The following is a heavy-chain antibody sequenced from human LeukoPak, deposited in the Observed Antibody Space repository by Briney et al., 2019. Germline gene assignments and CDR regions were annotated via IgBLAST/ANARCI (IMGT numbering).Heavy chain of an antibody. D-gene: IGHD3-10*01. CDR2: IYYSGST. V-gene: IGHV4-59*01. CDR3: ARVQPPMYYYGSGSYYNTLPRALDY. J-gene: IGHJ4*02. Sequence: SETLSLTCTVSGGSISSYYWSWIRQPPGKGLEWIGYIYYSGSTNYNPSLKSRVTISVDTSKNQFSLKLSSVTAADTAVYYCARVQPPMYYYGSGSYYNTLPRALDYWGQGTLVTASS. CDR1: GGSISSYY.